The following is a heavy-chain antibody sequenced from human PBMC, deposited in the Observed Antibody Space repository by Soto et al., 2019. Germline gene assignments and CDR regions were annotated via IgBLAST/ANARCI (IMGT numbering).Heavy chain of an antibody. V-gene: IGHV2-5*02. CDR3: AHRILRTVFGLVTTTAIYFDI. J-gene: IGHJ4*02. Sequence: QITLNESGPTVVKPAETLTLTCTSSGFSLTTSGAGVGWIRQSPGKAPEWRALIYWDDDKRYSASLKSRLTPPKDTTKNQVVLTMASVDPADTATYYCAHRILRTVFGLVTTTAIYFDIWSQGTPVVVSS. CDR1: GFSLTTSGAG. CDR2: IYWDDDK. D-gene: IGHD3-3*01.